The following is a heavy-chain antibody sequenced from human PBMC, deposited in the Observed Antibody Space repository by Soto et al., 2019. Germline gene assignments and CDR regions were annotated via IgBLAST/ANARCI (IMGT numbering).Heavy chain of an antibody. D-gene: IGHD3-3*01. CDR3: ASASRYYDFWSGYYEFGYYGMDV. CDR2: INAGNGNT. CDR1: GYTFTSYA. V-gene: IGHV1-3*01. J-gene: IGHJ6*02. Sequence: GASVKVSCKASGYTFTSYAMHWVRQAPGQRLEWMGWINAGNGNTKYSQKFQGRVTITRDTSASTAYMELSSLRSEDTAVYYCASASRYYDFWSGYYEFGYYGMDVWGQGTTVTVSS.